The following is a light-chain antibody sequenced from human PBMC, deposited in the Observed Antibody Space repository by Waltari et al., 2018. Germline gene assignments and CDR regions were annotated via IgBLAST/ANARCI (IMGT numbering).Light chain of an antibody. CDR2: WAS. V-gene: IGKV4-1*01. CDR1: QSVLYSSNNRNY. CDR3: QQYYTSPRT. J-gene: IGKJ1*01. Sequence: DIVMTQSPDSLAVSLGERATINYKSSQSVLYSSNNRNYLGWYQHKPGQPPKLLIYWASTRESGVPDRFSGSGSGTDFTLTISSLQAEDVAVYYCQQYYTSPRTFGQGTKVEIK.